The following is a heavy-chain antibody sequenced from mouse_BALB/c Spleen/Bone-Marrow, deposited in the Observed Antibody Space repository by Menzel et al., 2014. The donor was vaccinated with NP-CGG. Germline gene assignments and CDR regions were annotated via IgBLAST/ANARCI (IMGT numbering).Heavy chain of an antibody. CDR3: ARHYYGSSYYSDY. Sequence: DVMLVESGGGLVKPGGSLKLSCAASGFTFSSYAMSWVRQTPEKRLEWVATISSGGSYTYYPDSVKGRFTISRDNAKNTLYLQMSSLRSEDTAMYYCARHYYGSSYYSDYWGQGTTLTVSS. V-gene: IGHV5-9-1*01. D-gene: IGHD1-1*01. J-gene: IGHJ2*01. CDR1: GFTFSSYA. CDR2: ISSGGSYT.